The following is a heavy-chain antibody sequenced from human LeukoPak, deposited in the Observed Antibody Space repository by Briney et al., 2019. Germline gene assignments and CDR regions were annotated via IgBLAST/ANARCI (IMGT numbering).Heavy chain of an antibody. CDR3: ARDKLVRRITIFGVVTPTHNWFDP. Sequence: PGGSLRLPCAASGFTFSSYWMHWVRQAPGKGLVWVSRINSDGSSTSYADSVKGRFTISRDNAKNTLYLQMNSLRAEDTAVYYCARDKLVRRITIFGVVTPTHNWFDPWGQGTLVTVSS. D-gene: IGHD3-3*01. J-gene: IGHJ5*02. V-gene: IGHV3-74*01. CDR1: GFTFSSYW. CDR2: INSDGSST.